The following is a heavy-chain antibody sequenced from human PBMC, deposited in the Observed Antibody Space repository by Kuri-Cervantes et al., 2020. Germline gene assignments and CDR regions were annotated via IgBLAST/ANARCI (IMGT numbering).Heavy chain of an antibody. D-gene: IGHD3-22*01. Sequence: GSLRLSCTVSGGSISSYYWSWIRQPPGKGLEWIGYIYYSGSTNYNPSLKSRVTISVDTSKNQFSLKLSSVTAADTAVYYCARGRGRGGYYRGLDYWGQGTLVTVSS. CDR3: ARGRGRGGYYRGLDY. V-gene: IGHV4-59*12. CDR1: GGSISSYY. J-gene: IGHJ4*02. CDR2: IYYSGST.